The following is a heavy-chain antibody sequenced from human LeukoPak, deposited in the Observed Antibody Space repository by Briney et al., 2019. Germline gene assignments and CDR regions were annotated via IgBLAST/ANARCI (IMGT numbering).Heavy chain of an antibody. Sequence: PSETLSLTCTVSGGSISSYYWSWIRQPPGKGLEWIGYIYYSGSTNYNPSLKSRVTISVDTSKIQFALKLGSVAAADTAVYYCARGESGYYRRGAFDIWGQGTMVTVSS. CDR1: GGSISSYY. J-gene: IGHJ3*02. CDR3: ARGESGYYRRGAFDI. V-gene: IGHV4-59*01. CDR2: IYYSGST. D-gene: IGHD3-22*01.